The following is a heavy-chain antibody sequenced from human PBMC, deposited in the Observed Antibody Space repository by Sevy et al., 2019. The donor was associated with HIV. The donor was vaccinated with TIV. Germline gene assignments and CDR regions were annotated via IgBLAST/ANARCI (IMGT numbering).Heavy chain of an antibody. J-gene: IGHJ4*02. D-gene: IGHD3-10*02. CDR3: TRGRYTYVPFDY. Sequence: GSLRLSCTASGFTFGDYAMNWFRQAPGKGLEWVGFIRTKAYGGTTEYAASVKGRFTISIDDSKSIAYLQMNGLKNEDTAVYYCTRGRYTYVPFDYWGQGTLVTVSS. V-gene: IGHV3-49*03. CDR2: IRTKAYGGTT. CDR1: GFTFGDYA.